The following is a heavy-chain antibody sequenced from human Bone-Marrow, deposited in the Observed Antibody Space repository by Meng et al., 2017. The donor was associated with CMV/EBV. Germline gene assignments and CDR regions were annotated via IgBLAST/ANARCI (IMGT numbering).Heavy chain of an antibody. CDR3: AKDPQDRRGYYDGFDI. CDR1: GFTFSGYA. J-gene: IGHJ3*02. D-gene: IGHD3-22*01. Sequence: GGSLRLSCAASGFTFSGYAMSWVRQAPGGGLEWVSTITGRGDISYYADSVKGRFTISRDNSKNTLYLQMNSLRAEDTAIYYCAKDPQDRRGYYDGFDIWGQGTMVTVSS. V-gene: IGHV3-23*01. CDR2: ITGRGDIS.